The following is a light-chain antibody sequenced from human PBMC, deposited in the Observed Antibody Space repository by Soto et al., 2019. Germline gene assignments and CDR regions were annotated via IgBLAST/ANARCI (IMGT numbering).Light chain of an antibody. CDR1: QSISSW. Sequence: DIQMTQSPSTLSASVGDRVTITCRASQSISSWLAWYQQKPGKAPKLLIYDASSWESVLPSRFSGSGSGTEFTLTISRLQPDDFATYYCQQYNSYSYTFGQGTKLEIK. V-gene: IGKV1-5*01. CDR2: DAS. CDR3: QQYNSYSYT. J-gene: IGKJ2*01.